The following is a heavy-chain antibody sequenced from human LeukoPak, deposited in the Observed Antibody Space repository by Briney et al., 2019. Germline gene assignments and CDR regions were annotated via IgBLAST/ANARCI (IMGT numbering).Heavy chain of an antibody. J-gene: IGHJ3*02. V-gene: IGHV4-30-4*08. CDR2: IYYSGST. Sequence: SQTLSLTCTVSGGSISSGDYYWSWIRQPPGKGLEWIGYIYYSGSTYYNPSLKGRVTISVDTSKNQFSLKLSSVTAADMAVYYCAYYDFWSGDPAFDIWGQGTMVTVSS. D-gene: IGHD3-3*01. CDR3: AYYDFWSGDPAFDI. CDR1: GGSISSGDYY.